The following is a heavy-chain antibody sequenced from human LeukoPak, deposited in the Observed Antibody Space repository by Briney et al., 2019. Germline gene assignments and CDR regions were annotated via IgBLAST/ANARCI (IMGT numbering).Heavy chain of an antibody. J-gene: IGHJ4*02. Sequence: SETLSLTCTVSGGSISSYYWSWIRQPPGKGLEWIGYIYYSGSTNYNPSLKSRVTISVDTSKNQFSLKLSSVTAADTAVYYCASLYYYGSGSYYTSFDYWGQGTLVTASS. V-gene: IGHV4-59*01. CDR3: ASLYYYGSGSYYTSFDY. CDR2: IYYSGST. D-gene: IGHD3-10*01. CDR1: GGSISSYY.